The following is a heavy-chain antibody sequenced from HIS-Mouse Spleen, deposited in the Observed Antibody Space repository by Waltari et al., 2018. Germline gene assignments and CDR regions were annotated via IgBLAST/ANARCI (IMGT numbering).Heavy chain of an antibody. CDR2: IYYSWRN. J-gene: IGHJ2*01. Sequence: QLQLQESGPGLVKPSETLSLTCTVSGGSISSSSYYWGWTRQPPGKGLEWIGGIYYSWRNYYNPSLKSRVTISVDTSKNQFSLKLSSVTAADTAVYYCAREIPYSSSWYDWYFDLWGRGTLVTVSS. CDR3: AREIPYSSSWYDWYFDL. D-gene: IGHD6-13*01. V-gene: IGHV4-39*07. CDR1: GGSISSSSYY.